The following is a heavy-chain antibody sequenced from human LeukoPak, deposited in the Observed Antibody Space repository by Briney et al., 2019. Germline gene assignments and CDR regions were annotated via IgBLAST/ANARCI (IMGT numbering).Heavy chain of an antibody. V-gene: IGHV1-3*04. Sequence: ASVKVSCKASGYTFTSYAMHWVRLAPGQRLEWMGWINTGNGNTKYSQKFQGRVTITRDTSASTAYMELSSLRSEDTAVYYCARGGEVTAAGVIDYWGQGTLVTVSS. D-gene: IGHD6-13*01. CDR1: GYTFTSYA. J-gene: IGHJ4*02. CDR3: ARGGEVTAAGVIDY. CDR2: INTGNGNT.